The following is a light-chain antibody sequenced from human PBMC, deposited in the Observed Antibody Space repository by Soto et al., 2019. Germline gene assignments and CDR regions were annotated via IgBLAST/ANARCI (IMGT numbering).Light chain of an antibody. Sequence: QSVLTQSPSASASLGASVNLTCTLSSGHSNYAIAWHQHQAEKGPRFLMKLNDDGSHIKGDGIPDRFSGSSSGAERYLTISSLQSEDEADYYCQTWGTGTPYVFGTGTKLTVL. CDR2: LNDDGSH. CDR3: QTWGTGTPYV. J-gene: IGLJ1*01. CDR1: SGHSNYA. V-gene: IGLV4-69*01.